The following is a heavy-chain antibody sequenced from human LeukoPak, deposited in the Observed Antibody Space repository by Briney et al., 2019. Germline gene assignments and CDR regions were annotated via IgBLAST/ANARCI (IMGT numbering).Heavy chain of an antibody. V-gene: IGHV3-66*01. CDR3: AREGSGIAVAGLFDY. CDR2: IYSGGST. J-gene: IGHJ4*02. Sequence: GGSLRLSCAASGFTVSSNYMSWVRQAPGKGLEWVSVIYSGGSTYYADSVKGRFTISRDNSKNTLYLQMNSLRAEDTAVYYCAREGSGIAVAGLFDYWGQGTLVTVSS. D-gene: IGHD6-19*01. CDR1: GFTVSSNY.